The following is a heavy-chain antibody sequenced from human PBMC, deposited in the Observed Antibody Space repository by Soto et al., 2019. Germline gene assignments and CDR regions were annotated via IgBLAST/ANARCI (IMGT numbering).Heavy chain of an antibody. CDR2: INAGNGYT. Sequence: QVQLVQSGAEVKKPGASVKVSCKASGYSFTTYAMHLVRQAPGQGLEWMGWINAGNGYTKYSQKFQGRVTITRDPSARTAYMELSSLRSEDKAVYYYARGTGGYWGQGTLVTVSS. CDR1: GYSFTTYA. J-gene: IGHJ4*02. D-gene: IGHD3-10*01. V-gene: IGHV1-3*01. CDR3: ARGTGGY.